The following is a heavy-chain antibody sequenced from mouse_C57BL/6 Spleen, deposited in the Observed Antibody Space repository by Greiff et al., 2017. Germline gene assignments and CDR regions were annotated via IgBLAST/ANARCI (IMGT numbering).Heavy chain of an antibody. D-gene: IGHD2-4*01. V-gene: IGHV1-53*01. CDR2: INPSNGGT. J-gene: IGHJ2*01. CDR1: GYTFTSYW. CDR3: ARYCYDYDYFDY. Sequence: QVQLQQPGTELVKPGASVKLSCKASGYTFTSYWMHWVKQRPGQGLEWIGNINPSNGGTNYNEKFKSKAKLTVDKSSSTAYMQLSSLTSEDSAVYYCARYCYDYDYFDYWGQGTTLTVSS.